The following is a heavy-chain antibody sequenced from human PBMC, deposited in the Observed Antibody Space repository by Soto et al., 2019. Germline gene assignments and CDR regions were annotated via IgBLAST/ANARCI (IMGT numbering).Heavy chain of an antibody. CDR1: GYTFTGYY. D-gene: IGHD1-1*01. CDR2: INPNSVGT. CDR3: ARENDYYYGMDV. J-gene: IGHJ6*02. V-gene: IGHV1-2*02. Sequence: QVQLVQSGAEVKKPGASVKVSCKASGYTFTGYYMHWVRQAPGQGLEWMGWINPNSVGTNYAQKFQGRVTMTRATSISTAYMELSRLRSDDTAVYYCARENDYYYGMDVWGQGTTVTVSS.